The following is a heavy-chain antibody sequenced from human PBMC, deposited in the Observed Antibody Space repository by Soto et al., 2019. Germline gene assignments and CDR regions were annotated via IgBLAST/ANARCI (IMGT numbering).Heavy chain of an antibody. D-gene: IGHD3-10*01. V-gene: IGHV1-3*01. J-gene: IGHJ4*02. CDR1: GYTFTSYA. CDR2: INAGNGNT. CDR3: AKDPEYGPGYYFDY. Sequence: ASVKVSCKASGYTFTSYAMHWVRQAPGQRLEWMGWINAGNGNTKYSQKFQGRVTITRDTSASTAYMELSSLRSEDTAVYYCAKDPEYGPGYYFDYWGQGTLVTVSS.